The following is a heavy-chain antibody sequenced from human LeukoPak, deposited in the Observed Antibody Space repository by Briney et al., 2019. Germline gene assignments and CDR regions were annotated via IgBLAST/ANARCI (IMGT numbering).Heavy chain of an antibody. V-gene: IGHV5-51*01. CDR2: IYPDDSET. J-gene: IGHJ3*02. D-gene: IGHD3-22*01. CDR1: GYSFTNYW. Sequence: GESLKISCKGSGYSFTNYWIGWVRQMPGKGLEWMGIIYPDDSETNYSPSFQGQVSMSVDKSITTAYLQWSSLKASDTAIYYCARQAYGSHFDAFDIWGQGTMVTVSS. CDR3: ARQAYGSHFDAFDI.